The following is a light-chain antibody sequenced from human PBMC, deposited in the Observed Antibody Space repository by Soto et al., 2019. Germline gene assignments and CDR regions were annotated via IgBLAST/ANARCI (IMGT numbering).Light chain of an antibody. J-gene: IGLJ3*02. V-gene: IGLV1-40*01. CDR2: GNS. Sequence: QSVLTQPPSVSGAPGQRVTISCTGSSSNIGAGYDVHWYQQLPGTAPKLLIYGNSNRPSGVPDRFSGSKSGTSASLGITGLQAEDEADYYCQSYDSSLSGSVFGGGTKLTV. CDR1: SSNIGAGYD. CDR3: QSYDSSLSGSV.